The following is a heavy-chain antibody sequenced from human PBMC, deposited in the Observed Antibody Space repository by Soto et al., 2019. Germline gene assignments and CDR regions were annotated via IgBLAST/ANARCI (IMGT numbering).Heavy chain of an antibody. Sequence: SQTLSLTCATSGDSVSSNSAAWNWIRQSPSRGLEWLGRTYYRSKWYNDYAVSVKSRITINPDTSKNQFSLQLNSVTPEDMAVYYCARLASRSSWYSDGWFDPWGQGTLVTVSS. CDR3: ARLASRSSWYSDGWFDP. J-gene: IGHJ5*02. CDR1: GDSVSSNSAA. D-gene: IGHD6-13*01. CDR2: TYYRSKWYN. V-gene: IGHV6-1*01.